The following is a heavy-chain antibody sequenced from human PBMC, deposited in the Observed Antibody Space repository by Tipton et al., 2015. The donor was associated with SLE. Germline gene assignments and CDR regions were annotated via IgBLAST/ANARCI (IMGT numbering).Heavy chain of an antibody. D-gene: IGHD1-26*01. CDR1: GGSISSGDYY. CDR3: AKDREWEYYAFDI. Sequence: LRLSCTVSGGSISSGDYYWSWIRQPPGKGLEWIGYIYYSGSTYYNPSLKSRVTISVDTSKNQFSLKLSSVTAADTAVYYCAKDREWEYYAFDIWGQGTMVTVSS. V-gene: IGHV4-30-4*01. J-gene: IGHJ3*02. CDR2: IYYSGST.